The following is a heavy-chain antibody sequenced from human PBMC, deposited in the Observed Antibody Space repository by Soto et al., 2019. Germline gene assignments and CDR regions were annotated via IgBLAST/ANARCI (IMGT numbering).Heavy chain of an antibody. V-gene: IGHV3-9*01. J-gene: IGHJ6*02. Sequence: EVQLVESGGGLVQPGRSLRLSCAASGFNFADYAMHWVRQAPGKGLEWVSGISWDGGRIGYADSVKGRFTISRDNAKKSLFLQLNSLSPEDTALYYCAKVGVPATQPRYYLYGMDVWGQGTTVTVSS. D-gene: IGHD2-15*01. CDR3: AKVGVPATQPRYYLYGMDV. CDR2: ISWDGGRI. CDR1: GFNFADYA.